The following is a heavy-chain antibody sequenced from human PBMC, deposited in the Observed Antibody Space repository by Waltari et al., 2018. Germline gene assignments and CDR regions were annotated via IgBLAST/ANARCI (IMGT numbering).Heavy chain of an antibody. D-gene: IGHD2-2*02. CDR3: AKDRYNADYMDV. CDR1: GFTFSSYA. CDR2: IYSGGST. J-gene: IGHJ6*03. V-gene: IGHV3-23*03. Sequence: EVQLLESGGGLVQPGGSLRLSCAASGFTFSSYAMSWVRQAPGKGVEWGSVIYSGGSTYYADSVKGRFTISRDNSKNTLYLQMNSLRAEDTAVYYCAKDRYNADYMDVWGKGTTVTVSS.